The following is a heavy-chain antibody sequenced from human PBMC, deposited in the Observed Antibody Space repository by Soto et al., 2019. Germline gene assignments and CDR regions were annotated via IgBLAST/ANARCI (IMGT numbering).Heavy chain of an antibody. CDR2: ISAYNGNT. V-gene: IGHV1-18*01. Sequence: GASVKVSCKASGYTFTSYGISWVRQAPGQGLVWMGRISAYNGNTNYAQKLQGRVTMTTDTSTSTAYMELRSLRSDDTAVYYCARDISITMIVVVPPFDYWGQGTLVTVSS. CDR1: GYTFTSYG. J-gene: IGHJ4*02. D-gene: IGHD3-22*01. CDR3: ARDISITMIVVVPPFDY.